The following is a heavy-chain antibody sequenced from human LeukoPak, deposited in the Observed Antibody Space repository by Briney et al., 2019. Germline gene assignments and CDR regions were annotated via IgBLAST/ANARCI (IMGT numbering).Heavy chain of an antibody. Sequence: SETLCLTCIGTDGSISRYYWSWIRQPAGKGLGWIGHMDTSGHTNYNSSLMSRVTMSVDTSKNQSSLRLTSVTAAETAVYYCARHWSHSVAQFGRSFWFDPWGQGTLVTVSS. CDR3: ARHWSHSVAQFGRSFWFDP. CDR2: MDTSGHT. J-gene: IGHJ5*02. V-gene: IGHV4-4*07. CDR1: DGSISRYY. D-gene: IGHD3-3*01.